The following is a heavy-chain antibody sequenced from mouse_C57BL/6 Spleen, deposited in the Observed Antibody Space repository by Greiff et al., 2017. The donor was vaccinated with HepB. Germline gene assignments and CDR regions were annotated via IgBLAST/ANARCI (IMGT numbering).Heavy chain of an antibody. V-gene: IGHV1-74*01. CDR3: ANLLYSNYGFAY. D-gene: IGHD2-5*01. CDR2: IHPSDSDT. J-gene: IGHJ3*01. CDR1: GYTFTSYW. Sequence: QVQLKQPGAELVKPGASVKVSCKASGYTFTSYWMHWVKQRPGQGLEWIGRIHPSDSDTNYNQKFKGKATLTVDKSSSTAYMQLSSLTSEDSAVYYCANLLYSNYGFAYWGQGTLVTVSA.